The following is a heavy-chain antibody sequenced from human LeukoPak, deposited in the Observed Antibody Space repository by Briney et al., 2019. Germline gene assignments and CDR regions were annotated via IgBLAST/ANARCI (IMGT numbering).Heavy chain of an antibody. CDR1: GFTFSSYA. CDR2: ISYDGSNK. J-gene: IGHJ6*02. Sequence: GGSLRLSCAASGFTFSSYAMHWVRQAPGKGLEWVVVISYDGSNKYYADSVKGRFTISRDNSKNTLYLQMNSLRAEDTAVYYCARVIRIRAAGFCGMDVWGQGTTVTVSS. CDR3: ARVIRIRAAGFCGMDV. V-gene: IGHV3-30-3*01. D-gene: IGHD6-13*01.